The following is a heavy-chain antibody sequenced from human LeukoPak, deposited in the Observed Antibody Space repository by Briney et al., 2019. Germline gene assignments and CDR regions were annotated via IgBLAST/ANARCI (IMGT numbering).Heavy chain of an antibody. CDR2: ISGSGGST. Sequence: AGGSLRLSCAASGFTFSSYAMSWVRQAPGKGLEWVSAISGSGGSTYYADSVKGRFTISRDNSKNTLYLQMNSLRAEDTAVYYCAGSGSGHSYGMDVWGQGTTVTVSS. J-gene: IGHJ6*02. D-gene: IGHD3-10*01. V-gene: IGHV3-23*01. CDR3: AGSGSGHSYGMDV. CDR1: GFTFSSYA.